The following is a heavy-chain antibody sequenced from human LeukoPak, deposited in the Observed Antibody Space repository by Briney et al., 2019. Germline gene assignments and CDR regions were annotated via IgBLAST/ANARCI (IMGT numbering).Heavy chain of an antibody. J-gene: IGHJ4*02. D-gene: IGHD6-19*01. CDR1: GFTFSSYS. V-gene: IGHV3-21*01. Sequence: PGGSLRLSCAASGFTFSSYSMNWVRQAPGKGLEWVSSISSSSSYIYYADSVKGRFTISRDNAKNSLYLQMNSLRAEDTAVDYCAREYSSGWPNPDYWGQGTLVTVSS. CDR3: AREYSSGWPNPDY. CDR2: ISSSSSYI.